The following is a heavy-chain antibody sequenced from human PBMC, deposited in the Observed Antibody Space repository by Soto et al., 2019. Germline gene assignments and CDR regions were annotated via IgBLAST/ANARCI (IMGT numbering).Heavy chain of an antibody. CDR2: IWYDGSNK. Sequence: GSLRLSCAASGFTVSSYSMHWVRQAPGKGLEWVAVIWYDGSNKYYADSVKGRFTISRDNSKNTLYLQMNSLRAEDTAVYYCARDLNIAALPGRAPRGAGIDYWGQGTLVTVSS. CDR3: ARDLNIAALPGRAPRGAGIDY. CDR1: GFTVSSYS. V-gene: IGHV3-33*01. J-gene: IGHJ4*02. D-gene: IGHD6-6*01.